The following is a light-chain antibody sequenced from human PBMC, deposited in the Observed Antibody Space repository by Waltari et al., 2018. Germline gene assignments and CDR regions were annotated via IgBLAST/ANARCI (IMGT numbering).Light chain of an antibody. Sequence: SSVLTQPPSVSLAPGKTARITCGGNKIGVKSVQGYQQRPGQAPVVVIYDDSDRPSGIPERFSGSNSGNTATLTISGVEAGDEADYYCQVWDSSTDHVVFGGGTKLTVL. J-gene: IGLJ2*01. CDR1: KIGVKS. CDR3: QVWDSSTDHVV. CDR2: DDS. V-gene: IGLV3-21*01.